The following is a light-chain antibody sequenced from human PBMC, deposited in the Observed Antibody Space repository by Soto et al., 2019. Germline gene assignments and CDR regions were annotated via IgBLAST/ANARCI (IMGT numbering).Light chain of an antibody. CDR3: QTWGAGIQV. CDR2: VNSDGSH. V-gene: IGLV4-69*01. Sequence: QSVLTQSPSASASLGASVKLTCTLSSGHSSYAIAWHQQQPEKGPRYLVTVNSDGSHRKGDGIPDRFSGSSSGAERYLTISSLQSEDEADYYCQTWGAGIQVFGGGTKLTVL. CDR1: SGHSSYA. J-gene: IGLJ2*01.